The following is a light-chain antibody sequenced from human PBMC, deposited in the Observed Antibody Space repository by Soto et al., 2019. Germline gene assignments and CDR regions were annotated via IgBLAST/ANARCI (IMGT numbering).Light chain of an antibody. CDR3: QKYNGAALT. CDR1: QGISIY. J-gene: IGKJ4*01. Sequence: DIQMTQSPSSLSASVGDRVTIACRASQGISIYLAWYQQKPGKVPQLLIYDASTLQSGVPSRFSGNRSGTDFTLTISGLQPEDVATYYCQKYNGAALTCGGGTKVEIK. CDR2: DAS. V-gene: IGKV1-27*01.